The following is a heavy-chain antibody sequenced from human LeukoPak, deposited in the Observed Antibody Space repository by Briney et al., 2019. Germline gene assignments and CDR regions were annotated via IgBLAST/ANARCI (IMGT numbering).Heavy chain of an antibody. Sequence: SVKVSCKASGGTFSSYTITWVRQAPGQGLEWMGGIIPIFGTTNYAQKFQGRVTITADESTSTVYMELSSLRPEDTAVYYCAREYSNPWRVGFQHWGQGTLVTVSS. D-gene: IGHD6-13*01. CDR3: AREYSNPWRVGFQH. CDR1: GGTFSSYT. CDR2: IIPIFGTT. J-gene: IGHJ1*01. V-gene: IGHV1-69*13.